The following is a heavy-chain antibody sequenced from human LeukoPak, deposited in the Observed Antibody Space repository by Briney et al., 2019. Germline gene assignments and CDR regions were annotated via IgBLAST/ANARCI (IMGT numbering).Heavy chain of an antibody. CDR2: IYYSGST. V-gene: IGHV4-39*01. CDR1: GGSISSSSYY. CDR3: ATDSILTGYYSDY. D-gene: IGHD3-9*01. J-gene: IGHJ4*02. Sequence: SETLSLTCTVSGGSISSSSYYWGWIRQPPGKGLEWIGSIYYSGSTYYNPSLKSRVTISVDTSKNQFSLKLSSVTAADTAVYYCATDSILTGYYSDYWGQGTLVTVSS.